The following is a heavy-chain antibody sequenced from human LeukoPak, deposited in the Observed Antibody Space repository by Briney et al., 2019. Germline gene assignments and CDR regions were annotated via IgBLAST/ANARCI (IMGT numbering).Heavy chain of an antibody. Sequence: TGGSLRLSCAASGFSFSLYPMNWVRQAPGKGLEWLSNIRDSGGEMYYADSVKGRFTITRDNAKSTLYLQMNGLRVEDTAVYFCARDHNWAFDFWGRGSLVTVSS. CDR1: GFSFSLYP. D-gene: IGHD1-1*01. CDR2: IRDSGGEM. J-gene: IGHJ4*02. V-gene: IGHV3-48*01. CDR3: ARDHNWAFDF.